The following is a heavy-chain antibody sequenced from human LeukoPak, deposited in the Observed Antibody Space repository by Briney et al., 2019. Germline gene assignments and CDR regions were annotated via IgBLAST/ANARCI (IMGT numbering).Heavy chain of an antibody. CDR1: GFTFSSYE. CDR3: ARDKARLLWFGELRSYGMDV. V-gene: IGHV3-48*03. D-gene: IGHD3-10*01. Sequence: GGSLRLSCAASGFTFSSYEMNWVRQAPGKGLEWVSYISSSGSTIYYADSVKGRFTISRDNAKNSLYLQMNSLRAEVTAVYYCARDKARLLWFGELRSYGMDVWGKGTTVTVSS. J-gene: IGHJ6*04. CDR2: ISSSGSTI.